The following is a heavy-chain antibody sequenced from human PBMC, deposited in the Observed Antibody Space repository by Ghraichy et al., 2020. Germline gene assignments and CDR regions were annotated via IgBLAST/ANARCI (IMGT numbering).Heavy chain of an antibody. CDR3: ARHRGPMDNEFDM. CDR1: GYRFTNYW. D-gene: IGHD2-2*03. V-gene: IGHV5-10-1*01. Sequence: GESLNISCTGSGYRFTNYWISWVRQMPGKGLEWMGKIDTSDSYSNYSPSFQGHVTISADKSFSTAYLQWSSLKASDTAMYYCARHRGPMDNEFDMWGPGTMVTVSS. CDR2: IDTSDSYS. J-gene: IGHJ3*02.